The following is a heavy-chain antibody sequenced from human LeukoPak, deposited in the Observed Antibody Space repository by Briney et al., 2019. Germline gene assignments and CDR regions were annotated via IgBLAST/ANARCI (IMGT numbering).Heavy chain of an antibody. CDR2: IRYDGSRK. V-gene: IGHV3-30*02. CDR1: GFTISNYG. CDR3: ATDNFLQYSSGWANWFDP. J-gene: IGHJ5*02. D-gene: IGHD6-19*01. Sequence: GGSLRLSCAASGFTISNYGMHWVRQAPGKGLEWVAFIRYDGSRKYYADSVKGRFTISRDNSKNTLFLQMNSLRAEDTAVYYCATDNFLQYSSGWANWFDPWGQGTLVTVSS.